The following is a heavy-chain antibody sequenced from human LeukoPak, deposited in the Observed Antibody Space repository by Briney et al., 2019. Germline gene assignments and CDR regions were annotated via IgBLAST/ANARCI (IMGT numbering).Heavy chain of an antibody. J-gene: IGHJ4*02. D-gene: IGHD6-13*01. CDR1: GYTFTCYY. V-gene: IGHV1-2*02. CDR3: ARGSYSSSWYEASRIDY. CDR2: INPNSGGP. Sequence: ASVKVSCKASGYTFTCYYMHWVRQAPGQGREWMGWINPNSGGPNYAQKFQGRVTMTRDTSISTAYMELSRLRSDDTAVYYCARGSYSSSWYEASRIDYRGQGTLVTVSS.